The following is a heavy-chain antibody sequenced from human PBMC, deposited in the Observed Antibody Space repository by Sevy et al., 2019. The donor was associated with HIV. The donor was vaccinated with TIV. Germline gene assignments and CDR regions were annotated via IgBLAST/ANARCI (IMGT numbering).Heavy chain of an antibody. CDR3: ARGSQRLSYGMDV. D-gene: IGHD6-25*01. V-gene: IGHV3-48*02. J-gene: IGHJ6*02. Sequence: GGSLRLSCAASGFTFSSYSMNWVRQAPGKGLEWVSYIGSSSTIYYGDSVKGGFTNSRDNAKNSLYMQMNSQRDEDTAVYNCARGSQRLSYGMDVWGQGTTVTVSS. CDR2: IGSSSTI. CDR1: GFTFSSYS.